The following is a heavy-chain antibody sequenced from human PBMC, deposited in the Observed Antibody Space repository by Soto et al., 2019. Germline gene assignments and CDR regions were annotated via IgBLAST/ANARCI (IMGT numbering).Heavy chain of an antibody. D-gene: IGHD6-19*01. CDR3: ARVHMGSSGWYWSDY. CDR1: GYTFTSFG. V-gene: IGHV1-18*01. CDR2: ITAYNGNT. J-gene: IGHJ4*02. Sequence: ASVKVSCKASGYTFTSFGVTWVRQAPGQGLEWMRWITAYNGNTNYAQKLQGRVTMTTDTSTSTAYMELRSLRSDDTAVYYCARVHMGSSGWYWSDYWGQGTLVTVSS.